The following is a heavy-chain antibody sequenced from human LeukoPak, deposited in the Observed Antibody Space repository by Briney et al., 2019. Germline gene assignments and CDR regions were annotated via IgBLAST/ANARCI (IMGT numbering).Heavy chain of an antibody. CDR3: AKPLGYCSGGSCPPKRGLDY. Sequence: GGSLRLSCAASGFTFSSYAMSWVRQAPGKGLEWVSAISGSGGNTYYAYSVKGRFTISRDNSKNTLYLQMNSLRAEDTAVYYCAKPLGYCSGGSCPPKRGLDYWGQGTLVTVSS. CDR1: GFTFSSYA. J-gene: IGHJ4*02. CDR2: ISGSGGNT. V-gene: IGHV3-23*01. D-gene: IGHD2-15*01.